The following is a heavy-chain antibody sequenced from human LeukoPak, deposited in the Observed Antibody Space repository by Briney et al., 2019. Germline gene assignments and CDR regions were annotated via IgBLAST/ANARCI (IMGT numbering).Heavy chain of an antibody. D-gene: IGHD2-15*01. J-gene: IGHJ4*02. CDR1: GFTFSDYY. Sequence: GGSLRLSCAASGFTFSDYYMSWIRQAPGKGLEWVSYISTTGTTIYYADSVKGRFTISSDNHNNSLYLKMNSLRAEDTAVYFCARDLIPVGDYSWGQGTLVTVSS. CDR2: ISTTGTTI. V-gene: IGHV3-11*01. CDR3: ARDLIPVGDYS.